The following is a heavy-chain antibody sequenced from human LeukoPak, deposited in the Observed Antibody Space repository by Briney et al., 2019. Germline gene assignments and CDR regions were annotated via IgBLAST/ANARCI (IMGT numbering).Heavy chain of an antibody. D-gene: IGHD6-13*01. CDR3: ARVYYSSSYDYWYFDL. Sequence: SETLSLTCTVSGGSISSYYWSWIRQPAGKGLEWIGRIYTSGNTNYNPSPKSRVTMSVDTSKNQFSLKLSSVTAADTAVYYCARVYYSSSYDYWYFDLWGRGTLVTVSS. CDR2: IYTSGNT. CDR1: GGSISSYY. J-gene: IGHJ2*01. V-gene: IGHV4-4*07.